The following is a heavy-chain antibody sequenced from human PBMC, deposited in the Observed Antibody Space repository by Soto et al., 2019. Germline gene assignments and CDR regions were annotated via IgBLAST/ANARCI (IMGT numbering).Heavy chain of an antibody. D-gene: IGHD6-13*01. V-gene: IGHV5-51*01. J-gene: IGHJ6*02. Sequence: EVQLVQSGAEVRKPGESLKISCKGSGYSFTTYWIGWVRQMTGKGLEFMGIIYPGDSDTRYGPFFPVQVTISADKSIITANLQWSSLNASDTAMYYCARQAATGKYYYGMDVWGQGTTVTVSS. CDR2: IYPGDSDT. CDR3: ARQAATGKYYYGMDV. CDR1: GYSFTTYW.